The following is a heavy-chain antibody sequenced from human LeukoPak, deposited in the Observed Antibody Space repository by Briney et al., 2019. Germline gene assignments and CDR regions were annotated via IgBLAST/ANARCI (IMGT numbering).Heavy chain of an antibody. V-gene: IGHV4-31*03. D-gene: IGHD6-19*01. J-gene: IGHJ3*02. CDR3: ARSISSGWYDAFDI. CDR2: IYYSGST. Sequence: SQTLSLTCTVSGGSISSGGYYWSWIRQHPGKGLEWIGYIYYSGSTYYNPSLKSRVTISVDTSKNQFSLKLSSVTAADTAVYYCARSISSGWYDAFDIWGQGTMVTVSS. CDR1: GGSISSGGYY.